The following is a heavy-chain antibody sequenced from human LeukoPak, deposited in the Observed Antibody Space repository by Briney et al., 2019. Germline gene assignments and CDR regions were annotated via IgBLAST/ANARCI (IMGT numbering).Heavy chain of an antibody. V-gene: IGHV3-74*01. CDR2: INTDGSST. CDR3: ARFAVAGDFPFDY. Sequence: GGSLRLSCAASGFTFSSYWMHWVRQAPGKGLVWVSRINTDGSSTSYADSVKGRFTISRDNAKNTLYLQMNSLRAEDTAVYYCARFAVAGDFPFDYWGQGTLVTVSS. J-gene: IGHJ4*02. D-gene: IGHD6-19*01. CDR1: GFTFSSYW.